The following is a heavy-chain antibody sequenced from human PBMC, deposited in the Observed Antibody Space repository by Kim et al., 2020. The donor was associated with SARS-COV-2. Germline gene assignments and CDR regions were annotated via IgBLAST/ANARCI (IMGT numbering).Heavy chain of an antibody. Sequence: LKRQVTISVDTSKNQFSLELSSVTAADTAVYYCARGFANYDSSGYYYFDYWGQGTLVTVSS. J-gene: IGHJ4*02. CDR3: ARGFANYDSSGYYYFDY. V-gene: IGHV4-34*01. D-gene: IGHD3-22*01.